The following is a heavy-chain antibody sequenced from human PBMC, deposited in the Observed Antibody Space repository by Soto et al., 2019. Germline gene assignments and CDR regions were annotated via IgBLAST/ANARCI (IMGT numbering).Heavy chain of an antibody. CDR1: GFTFSSYA. V-gene: IGHV3-23*01. CDR3: AISPGIAAAFSDY. J-gene: IGHJ4*02. D-gene: IGHD6-13*01. Sequence: EVQLLESVGGLVQPGGSLRLSCAASGFTFSSYAMSWVRQAPGKGQEWVSAISGSGGSTYYADSVKGRFTISRDNSKNTLYLQMNSLRAEDTAVYYCAISPGIAAAFSDYWGQGTLVTVSS. CDR2: ISGSGGST.